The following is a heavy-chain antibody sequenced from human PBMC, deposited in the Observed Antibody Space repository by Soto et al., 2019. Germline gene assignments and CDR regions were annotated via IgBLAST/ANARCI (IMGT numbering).Heavy chain of an antibody. Sequence: SVKVSCKASGYTFTSYYMHWVRQAPGQGLEWMGGIIPIFGTANYAQKFQGRVTITADESTSTAYMELSSLRSEDTAVYYCARDPHEMSYYYYGMDVWGQGTTVTVSS. CDR2: IIPIFGTA. CDR1: GYTFTSYY. V-gene: IGHV1-69*13. J-gene: IGHJ6*02. CDR3: ARDPHEMSYYYYGMDV.